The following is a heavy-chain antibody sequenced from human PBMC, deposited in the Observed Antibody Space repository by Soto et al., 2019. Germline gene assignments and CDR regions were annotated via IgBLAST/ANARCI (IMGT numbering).Heavy chain of an antibody. Sequence: EVRLVESGGGLVQPGGSLRLSCAASGVTFGNNYMSWVRQAPGKGLEWVSVTYSGGDTRYADSVKGRFTMSRDSTKNTVYLQMDRLRAEDTSVYCCARNVPVTAVGYWGQGSRVTVSS. CDR2: TYSGGDT. V-gene: IGHV3-66*01. CDR3: ARNVPVTAVGY. J-gene: IGHJ4*02. CDR1: GVTFGNNY. D-gene: IGHD4-17*01.